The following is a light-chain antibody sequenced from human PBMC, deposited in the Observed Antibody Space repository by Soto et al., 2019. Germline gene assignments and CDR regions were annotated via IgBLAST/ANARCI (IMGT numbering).Light chain of an antibody. V-gene: IGLV1-40*01. CDR1: SCNIGAGFD. Sequence: QSLLTQPPSVSGAPGQRIIISCTGSSCNIGAGFDVHWYQHLPGTAPKLLVYDNDNRPSGLPARFSDSRSGTSASLAITSLQADDEADYYCQSYDNSLSGVVFGGGTKLTVL. CDR2: DND. J-gene: IGLJ2*01. CDR3: QSYDNSLSGVV.